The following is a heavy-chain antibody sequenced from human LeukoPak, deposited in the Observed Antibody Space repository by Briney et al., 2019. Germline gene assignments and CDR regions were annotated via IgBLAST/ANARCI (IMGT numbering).Heavy chain of an antibody. CDR2: ISNSGSII. V-gene: IGHV3-48*01. D-gene: IGHD3-22*01. Sequence: PGGSLRLSCAASGFTFSSYSMNWVRQAPGKGLEWVSYISNSGSIIYYADFVKGRFTISRDNAKNSLYLQMNSLRAEDTAVYYCARRDCDTIKCRGSNWFDPWGQGTLVSVSS. CDR1: GFTFSSYS. CDR3: ARRDCDTIKCRGSNWFDP. J-gene: IGHJ5*02.